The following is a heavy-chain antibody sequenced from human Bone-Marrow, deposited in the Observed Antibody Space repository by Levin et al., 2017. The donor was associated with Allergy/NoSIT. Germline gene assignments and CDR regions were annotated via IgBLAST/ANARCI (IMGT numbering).Heavy chain of an antibody. D-gene: IGHD2-15*01. Sequence: GESLKISCAASGFTFSSYAMHWVRQAPGKGLEWVAVISYDGSNKYYADSVKGRFTISRDNSKNTLYLQMNSLRAEDTAMYYCARDRCSGGSCYFDSYYYDYGMDVWGQGTTVTVSS. CDR2: ISYDGSNK. V-gene: IGHV3-30-3*01. CDR3: ARDRCSGGSCYFDSYYYDYGMDV. CDR1: GFTFSSYA. J-gene: IGHJ6*02.